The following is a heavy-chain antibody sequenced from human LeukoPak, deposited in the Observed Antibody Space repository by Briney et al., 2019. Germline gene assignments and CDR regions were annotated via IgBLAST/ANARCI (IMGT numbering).Heavy chain of an antibody. CDR1: GFTFSSYS. CDR2: ISSTSSTI. V-gene: IGHV3-48*01. D-gene: IGHD2-21*01. CDR3: ARGSPYPNY. Sequence: GGSLRLSCAASGFTFSSYSVNWVRQAPGKGLEWVSYISSTSSTIYYADSVKGRFTISRDNARNSLYLQMNSLRAEDTAVYYCARGSPYPNYWGQGTLVTVSS. J-gene: IGHJ4*02.